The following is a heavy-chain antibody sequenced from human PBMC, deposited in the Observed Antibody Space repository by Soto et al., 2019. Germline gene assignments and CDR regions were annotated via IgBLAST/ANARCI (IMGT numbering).Heavy chain of an antibody. CDR3: ARAGYCSGGTCFHGNCDY. CDR2: INPNGGST. D-gene: IGHD2-15*01. Sequence: QVQLVQSGAEVKRPGASVKVSCKASGYTFTTYYMHWVRQAPGQGREWLGIINPNGGSTTYAQKFQGRVTMPRDTSTSTVYLELSSLRSEDTAVYYCARAGYCSGGTCFHGNCDYWGQGTLVTVSA. CDR1: GYTFTTYY. J-gene: IGHJ4*02. V-gene: IGHV1-46*01.